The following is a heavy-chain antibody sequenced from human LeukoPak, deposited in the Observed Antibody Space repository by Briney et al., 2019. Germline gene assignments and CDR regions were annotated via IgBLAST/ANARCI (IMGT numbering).Heavy chain of an antibody. J-gene: IGHJ4*02. CDR1: GFTFNKYA. Sequence: PGGSLRLSCAASGFTFNKYAMSWVRQAPGKGLEWVSAISGSDAGTYYADSVKGRFTISRDNSKNTLYLQMNSLRAEDAAVYYCAKAPLGRCTGAICYSFDYRGQGTLVTVSS. V-gene: IGHV3-23*01. CDR3: AKAPLGRCTGAICYSFDY. D-gene: IGHD2-8*02. CDR2: ISGSDAGT.